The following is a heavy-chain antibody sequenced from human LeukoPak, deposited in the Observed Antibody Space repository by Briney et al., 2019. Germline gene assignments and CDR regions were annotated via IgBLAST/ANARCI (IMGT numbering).Heavy chain of an antibody. Sequence: SETPSLTCTVSGGSISSGGYYWSWIRQHPGKGLEWIGYIYYSGSTYYNPSLKSRVTISVDTSKNQFSLKLSSVTAADTAVYYCARDAGEYQLLWAYWGQGTLVTVSS. CDR2: IYYSGST. V-gene: IGHV4-31*03. J-gene: IGHJ4*02. D-gene: IGHD2-2*01. CDR1: GGSISSGGYY. CDR3: ARDAGEYQLLWAY.